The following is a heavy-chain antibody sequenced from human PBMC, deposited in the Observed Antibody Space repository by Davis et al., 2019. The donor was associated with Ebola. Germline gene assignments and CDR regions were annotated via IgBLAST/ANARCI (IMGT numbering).Heavy chain of an antibody. J-gene: IGHJ6*03. Sequence: ASVKVSCKASGYTFTAYYIHWVRQAPGQGLEWMGRINPNSGGTIYPQKFQGRVTMTRDTSTSTAYMELSRLRSDDTAIYYCARSCISARCFLLYAMDVWGKGTTVTVSS. V-gene: IGHV1-2*06. CDR3: ARSCISARCFLLYAMDV. CDR1: GYTFTAYY. D-gene: IGHD3-16*02. CDR2: INPNSGGT.